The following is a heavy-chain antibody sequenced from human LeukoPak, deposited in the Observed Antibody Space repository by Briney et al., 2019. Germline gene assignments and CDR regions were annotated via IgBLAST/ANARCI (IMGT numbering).Heavy chain of an antibody. V-gene: IGHV3-74*01. CDR2: INSDGRTT. Sequence: GGSLRLSCAASGFTFSNNWVHWVRQAPGKGLVWVSRINSDGRTTTYADSVKGRFTISRDNAKNTLYLQMNSLRAEDTAVYYCAMIKEGWGQGTLVTFSS. CDR3: AMIKEG. D-gene: IGHD3-22*01. CDR1: GFTFSNNW. J-gene: IGHJ4*02.